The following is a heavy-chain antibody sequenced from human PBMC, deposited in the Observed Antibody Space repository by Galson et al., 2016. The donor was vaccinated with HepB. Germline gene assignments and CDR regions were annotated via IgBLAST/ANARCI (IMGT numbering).Heavy chain of an antibody. CDR2: IVVGSGDT. CDR3: AAVGMGTTLSSYYFDY. J-gene: IGHJ4*02. Sequence: SVKVSCKASGFTFTSSAVQWVRQARGQRLEWIGWIVVGSGDTDYAQKFQERVTITRDMSTSTAYMELSSLRSEDTAVYSCAAVGMGTTLSSYYFDYWGQGTLVTVSS. V-gene: IGHV1-58*01. CDR1: GFTFTSSA. D-gene: IGHD1/OR15-1a*01.